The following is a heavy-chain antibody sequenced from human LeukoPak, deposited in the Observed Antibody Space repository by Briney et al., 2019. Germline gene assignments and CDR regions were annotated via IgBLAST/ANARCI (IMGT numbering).Heavy chain of an antibody. D-gene: IGHD4-17*01. CDR2: VSYDETKN. Sequence: GGSLRLSCAASGFTFSNYAMHWVRQTPGKGLEWVAAVSYDETKNYYADSVKGRFTISRDSSKNMLYLQLNSLGVEDTAIYYCASDYGNPDVVDYWGQGTLVTVSS. CDR1: GFTFSNYA. J-gene: IGHJ4*02. V-gene: IGHV3-30-3*01. CDR3: ASDYGNPDVVDY.